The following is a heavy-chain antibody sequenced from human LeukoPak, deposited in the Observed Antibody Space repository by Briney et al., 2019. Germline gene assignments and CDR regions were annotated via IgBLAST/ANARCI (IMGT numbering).Heavy chain of an antibody. CDR3: ARDLYSNYVVDYYYGMDV. V-gene: IGHV1-2*02. CDR1: GYTFTGYY. D-gene: IGHD4-4*01. CDR2: INPNSGGT. J-gene: IGHJ6*02. Sequence: ASVKVSCKASGYTFTGYYMHWVRQAPGQGLEWMGWINPNSGGTNYAQKFQGRVTMTRDTSISTAYVELSRLRSDDTAVYYCARDLYSNYVVDYYYGMDVWGQGTTVTVSS.